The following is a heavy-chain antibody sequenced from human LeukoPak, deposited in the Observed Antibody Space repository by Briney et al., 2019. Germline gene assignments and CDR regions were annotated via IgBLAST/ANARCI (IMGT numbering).Heavy chain of an antibody. CDR2: INHSGST. D-gene: IGHD1-26*01. CDR1: GGSFSGYY. Sequence: SETLSLTCAVYGGSFSGYYWSWIRQPPGKGLEWIGEINHSGSTNYNPSLKSRVTISVDTSKNQFSLKLSSVTAADTAVYYCAIPGTSYSRSYPGLDYWGQGTLVTVSS. V-gene: IGHV4-34*01. CDR3: AIPGTSYSRSYPGLDY. J-gene: IGHJ4*02.